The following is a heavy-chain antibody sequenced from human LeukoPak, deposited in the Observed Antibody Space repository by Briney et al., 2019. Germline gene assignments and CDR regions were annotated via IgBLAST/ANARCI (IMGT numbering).Heavy chain of an antibody. V-gene: IGHV3-74*01. D-gene: IGHD4-17*01. CDR1: GFSFSTYW. CDR3: TCCSYGDYRGFDAFDI. CDR2: INRDGYST. J-gene: IGHJ3*02. Sequence: PGGSLRLSCAASGFSFSTYWMHWVRQAPGEGLVWVSRINRDGYSTNYADSVKGRYTISRDNARNTLYLQMISLRAEDTAVYYCTCCSYGDYRGFDAFDIWGRGTMVTVSS.